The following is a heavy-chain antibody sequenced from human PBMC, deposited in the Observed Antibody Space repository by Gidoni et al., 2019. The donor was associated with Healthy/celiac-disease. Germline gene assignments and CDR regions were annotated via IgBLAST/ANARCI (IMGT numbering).Heavy chain of an antibody. CDR2: ISSSGSTI. Sequence: EVPLVASGGGLVQPGRSLRLSCAPPAFTFTSYEMTWVRQDPGKGLEWVSYISSSGSTIYYEDSVKGRFTISRENAKNSLYLQMNSLRAEDTAVYYCARGGGDLDYWGQGTLVTVS. CDR1: AFTFTSYE. J-gene: IGHJ4*02. D-gene: IGHD2-21*02. V-gene: IGHV3-48*03. CDR3: ARGGGDLDY.